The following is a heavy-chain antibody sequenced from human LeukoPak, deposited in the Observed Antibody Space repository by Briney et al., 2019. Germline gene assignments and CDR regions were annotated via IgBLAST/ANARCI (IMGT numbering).Heavy chain of an antibody. D-gene: IGHD6-19*01. V-gene: IGHV4-4*07. CDR2: ISASGST. Sequence: PSETLSLTCTVSGGSISSYYWSWIRQPAGEGLEWIGRISASGSTNYNPSLKSRVTVSVDTSKNQFSLKLSSVTAADTAVYYCARDTGSGWYGGWGQGTLVTVSS. J-gene: IGHJ4*02. CDR3: ARDTGSGWYGG. CDR1: GGSISSYY.